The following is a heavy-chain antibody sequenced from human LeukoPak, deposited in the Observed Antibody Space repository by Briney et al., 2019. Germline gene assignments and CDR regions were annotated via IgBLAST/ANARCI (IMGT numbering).Heavy chain of an antibody. D-gene: IGHD3-10*01. J-gene: IGHJ3*02. CDR3: AKAGLWFGENDAFDI. V-gene: IGHV3-9*01. Sequence: GGSLRLSCAASGFTFDDYAMHWVRPAPGRGMEWGSGISWNSGSIGYAGSVKGRFTSSRDNAKNSLYLQMNSLRAEDTALYYCAKAGLWFGENDAFDIWGQGTMVTVSS. CDR2: ISWNSGSI. CDR1: GFTFDDYA.